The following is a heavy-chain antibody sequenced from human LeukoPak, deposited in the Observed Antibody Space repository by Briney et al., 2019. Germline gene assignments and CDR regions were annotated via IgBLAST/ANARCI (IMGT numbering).Heavy chain of an antibody. CDR3: AYNHSSGYGTFDY. CDR1: GGSFSGYY. D-gene: IGHD3-22*01. CDR2: INHSGST. V-gene: IGHV4-34*01. Sequence: SETLSLTCAVYGGSFSGYYWSWIRQPPGKGLEWIGEINHSGSTNYNPSLKSRVTISVDTSKNQFSLKLSSATAADTAVYYCAYNHSSGYGTFDYWGQGTLVTVSS. J-gene: IGHJ4*02.